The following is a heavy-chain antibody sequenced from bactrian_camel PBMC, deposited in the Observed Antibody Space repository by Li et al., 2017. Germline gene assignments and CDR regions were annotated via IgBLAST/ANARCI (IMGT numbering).Heavy chain of an antibody. V-gene: IGHV3S40*01. D-gene: IGHD8*01. CDR1: GFIVSRHN. CDR3: AGRTNLLGCTLEPRLYDY. CDR2: IGGST. J-gene: IGHJ4*01. Sequence: VQLVESGGGLVQPGGSLRLSCVASGFIVSRHNVAWVRQAPGKGLEWVSSIGGSTDYADSVKGRFTISQDNAKNTVYLQMNSLKPEDTAMYYCAGRTNLLGCTLEPRLYDYRGQGTQVTVS.